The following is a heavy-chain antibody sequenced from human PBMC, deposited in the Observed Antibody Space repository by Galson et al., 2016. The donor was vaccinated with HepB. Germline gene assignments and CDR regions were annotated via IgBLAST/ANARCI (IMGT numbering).Heavy chain of an antibody. V-gene: IGHV1-18*01. CDR3: ARDPCAIQTAGTWFAP. Sequence: SVKVSCKASGYDFRDYAINWVRQAPGQGLELMGWINPYNGKTEYAQTFQGRFTMATDTSTSTAYMELRSLRTDDTALYFCARDPCAIQTAGTWFAPWGQGTLVTVSS. D-gene: IGHD6-19*01. CDR1: GYDFRDYA. J-gene: IGHJ5*02. CDR2: INPYNGKT.